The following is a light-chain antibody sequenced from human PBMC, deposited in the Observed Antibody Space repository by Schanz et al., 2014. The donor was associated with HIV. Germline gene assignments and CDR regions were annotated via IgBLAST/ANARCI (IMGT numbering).Light chain of an antibody. CDR1: GSDIGGYNY. J-gene: IGLJ2*01. CDR2: EVN. CDR3: SAWDDSRRGQVV. Sequence: QSVLTQPPSASGSPGQSVTISCTGTGSDIGGYNYVSWYQLHPGRAPKLIIFEVNRRPSGVPNRFSGSKSGNTASLAISGLRSEDEADYYCSAWDDSRRGQVVFGGGTKLTVL. V-gene: IGLV2-8*01.